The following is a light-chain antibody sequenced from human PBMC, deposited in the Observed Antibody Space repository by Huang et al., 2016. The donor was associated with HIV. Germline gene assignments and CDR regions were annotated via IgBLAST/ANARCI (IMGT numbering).Light chain of an antibody. V-gene: IGKV4-1*01. CDR1: QSIFYSSNNRNY. Sequence: DIVMTQSPASLAVSLGERSTINCKSSQSIFYSSNNRNYLAWYQQKPGQSPKLLIYWAATREAGVPDRFTGSGSGTDFSRSISSLQAEDVARYYCQQYYNVPFTFGQGTKLDIK. CDR3: QQYYNVPFT. CDR2: WAA. J-gene: IGKJ2*01.